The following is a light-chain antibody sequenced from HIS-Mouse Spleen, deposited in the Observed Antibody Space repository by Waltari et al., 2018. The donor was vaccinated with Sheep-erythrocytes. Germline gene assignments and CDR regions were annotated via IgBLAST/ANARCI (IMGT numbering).Light chain of an antibody. V-gene: IGLV2-8*01. CDR3: SSYAGSNNWV. Sequence: QSALTQPPSASGSPGQSVTISCPGTSSDVGAYNYVPWYQQHPGKAPKLMIYEVSKRPSGVPDRFSGSKSGNTASLTVSGLQAEDEADYYCSSYAGSNNWVFGGGTKLTVL. CDR1: SSDVGAYNY. CDR2: EVS. J-gene: IGLJ3*02.